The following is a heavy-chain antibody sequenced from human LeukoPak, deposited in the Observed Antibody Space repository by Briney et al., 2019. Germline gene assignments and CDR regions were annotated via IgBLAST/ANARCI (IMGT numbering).Heavy chain of an antibody. D-gene: IGHD2-15*01. CDR1: GGSISSYY. V-gene: IGHV4-4*09. J-gene: IGHJ4*02. CDR3: ARANRYCSGGSCYAFYFDY. CDR2: IYTSGST. Sequence: SETLSLTCTVSGGSISSYYWSWIRQPPGKGLEWIGYIYTSGSTNYNPSLKSRVTISVDTSKNQFSLKLSSVTAADTAVYCCARANRYCSGGSCYAFYFDYWGQGTLVTVSS.